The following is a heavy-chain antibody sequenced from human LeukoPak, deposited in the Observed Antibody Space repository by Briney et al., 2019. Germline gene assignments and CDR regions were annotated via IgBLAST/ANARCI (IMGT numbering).Heavy chain of an antibody. Sequence: ASETLSLTCTVSGGSISSGDYYWSWIRQPPGKGLEWIVYIYYSGSTYYNPSPKSRVTISVDTSKNQFSLKLSSVTAADTAVYYCASLYVDRQNPDYYYYMDVWGKGTTVTVSS. CDR1: GGSISSGDYY. CDR2: IYYSGST. V-gene: IGHV4-30-4*08. J-gene: IGHJ6*03. CDR3: ASLYVDRQNPDYYYYMDV. D-gene: IGHD2-8*01.